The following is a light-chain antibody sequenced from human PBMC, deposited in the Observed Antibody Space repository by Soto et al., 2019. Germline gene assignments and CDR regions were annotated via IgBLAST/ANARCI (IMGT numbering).Light chain of an antibody. Sequence: EIVMTQSPATLSVSPGETASLSCRASQSAGNFLAWYQQKPGQAPRLLIYDASKRAPGVPARFSGSGSGTDFSLTISSLEPEDFGVYYCQQRSNWVFGPGTKVDI. CDR2: DAS. CDR3: QQRSNWV. J-gene: IGKJ3*01. V-gene: IGKV3-11*01. CDR1: QSAGNF.